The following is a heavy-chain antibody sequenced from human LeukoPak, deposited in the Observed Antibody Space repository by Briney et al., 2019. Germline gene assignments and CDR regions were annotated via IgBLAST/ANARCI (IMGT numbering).Heavy chain of an antibody. CDR3: ARGSHYYDSSGYSPVDY. D-gene: IGHD3-22*01. CDR1: GGPISSYY. V-gene: IGHV4-59*01. J-gene: IGHJ4*02. CDR2: IYYSGST. Sequence: SETLSLTCTVSGGPISSYYWSWIRQPPGKGLEWIGYIYYSGSTNYNPSLKSRVTISVDTSKNQFSLKLSSVTAADTAVYYCARGSHYYDSSGYSPVDYWGQGTLVTVSS.